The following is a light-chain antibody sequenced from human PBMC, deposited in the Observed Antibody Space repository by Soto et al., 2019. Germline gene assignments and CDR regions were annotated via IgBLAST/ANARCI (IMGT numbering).Light chain of an antibody. CDR1: QSVLSSSNNLNY. CDR3: QQYYNTPVT. Sequence: DLVLTQSPDSLAVSLGERAAINCKSSQSVLSSSNNLNYLAWYQQKPGQPPKLLISWASTRESGVPDRFSGGGSGTDFTLTISSLQAEDVAVYYCQQYYNTPVTFGQGTKVDIK. CDR2: WAS. J-gene: IGKJ1*01. V-gene: IGKV4-1*01.